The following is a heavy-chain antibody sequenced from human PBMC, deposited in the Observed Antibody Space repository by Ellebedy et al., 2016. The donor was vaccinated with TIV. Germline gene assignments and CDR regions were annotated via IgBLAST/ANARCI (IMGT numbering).Heavy chain of an antibody. CDR2: INPNSGGT. J-gene: IGHJ6*02. CDR1: GYTFTGYY. CDR3: ARTRGYSGYDSSGMDV. Sequence: AASVKVSCKASGYTFTGYYMHWVRQAPGQGLEWMGWINPNSGGTNYAQKFQGRVTMTRDTSISTAYMELSRLRSDDTAVYYCARTRGYSGYDSSGMDVWGQGTTVTVSS. D-gene: IGHD5-12*01. V-gene: IGHV1-2*02.